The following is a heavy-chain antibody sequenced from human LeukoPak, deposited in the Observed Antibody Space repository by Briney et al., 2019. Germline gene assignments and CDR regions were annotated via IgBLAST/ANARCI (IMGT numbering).Heavy chain of an antibody. CDR3: ARTSGIAAAGMLDY. CDR2: IWHDGSNK. D-gene: IGHD6-13*01. Sequence: GGSLRLSCAASGFTFSNYGMHWVRQVPGKGLEWVAVIWHDGSNKYYADSVKGRFTISRDDSKNTLYLQMNSLRDDDTAVYFCARTSGIAAAGMLDYWGQGTLVTVSS. J-gene: IGHJ4*02. CDR1: GFTFSNYG. V-gene: IGHV3-33*01.